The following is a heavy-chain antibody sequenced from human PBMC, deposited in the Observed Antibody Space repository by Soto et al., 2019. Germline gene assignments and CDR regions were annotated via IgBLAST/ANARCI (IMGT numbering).Heavy chain of an antibody. CDR1: GFTFSSYG. Sequence: PGGSLRLSCAASGFTFSSYGMHWVRQAPGKGLEWVAVISYDGSNKYYADSVKGRFTISRDNSKNTLYLQMNSLRAEDTAVYYCAKDAYYYDSSGYYFDYWGQGTRVTVSS. CDR2: ISYDGSNK. J-gene: IGHJ4*02. D-gene: IGHD3-22*01. V-gene: IGHV3-30*18. CDR3: AKDAYYYDSSGYYFDY.